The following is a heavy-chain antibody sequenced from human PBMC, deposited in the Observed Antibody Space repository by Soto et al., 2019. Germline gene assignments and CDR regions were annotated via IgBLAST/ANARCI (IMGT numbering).Heavy chain of an antibody. Sequence: EVQLLESGAGLVQPGGSLRLSCAASGFAFSTYAMSWVRQAPGKGLEWVSSIERSGGSTNYADSVKGRFTISTDNSKNSLYQKMNSMRAEDTAVYYCVKLLAQNFDSWGKGLLLTVS. V-gene: IGHV3-23*01. CDR1: GFAFSTYA. CDR3: VKLLAQNFDS. CDR2: IERSGGST. J-gene: IGHJ4*02.